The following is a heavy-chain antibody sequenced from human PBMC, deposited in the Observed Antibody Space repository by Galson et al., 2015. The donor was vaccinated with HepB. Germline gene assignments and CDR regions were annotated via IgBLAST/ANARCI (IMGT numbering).Heavy chain of an antibody. V-gene: IGHV4-39*02. Sequence: ETLSLTCTASGGSIRDSDYYWGWIRQPPGKGLEWIGSIYYSGNTYYNPSLKSRVSISIDTAKNRFSLRLTSVSAADTATYYCARLKGVSRWYGAWYNYFAMDVWGRGTTVTVS. CDR2: IYYSGNT. D-gene: IGHD6-13*01. J-gene: IGHJ6*02. CDR3: ARLKGVSRWYGAWYNYFAMDV. CDR1: GGSIRDSDYY.